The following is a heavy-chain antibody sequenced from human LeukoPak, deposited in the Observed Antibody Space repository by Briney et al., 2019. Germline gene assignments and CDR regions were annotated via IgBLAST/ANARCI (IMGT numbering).Heavy chain of an antibody. CDR3: ARENWVFDY. D-gene: IGHD7-27*01. CDR1: GGSISSGSYY. Sequence: SQTLSLTXTVSGGSISSGSYYWSCIRQPAGKGLEWIGRIYTSGSTNYNPSLKSRVTISVDTSKNQFSLKLSSVTAADTAVYYCARENWVFDYWGQGILVTVSS. V-gene: IGHV4-61*02. CDR2: IYTSGST. J-gene: IGHJ4*02.